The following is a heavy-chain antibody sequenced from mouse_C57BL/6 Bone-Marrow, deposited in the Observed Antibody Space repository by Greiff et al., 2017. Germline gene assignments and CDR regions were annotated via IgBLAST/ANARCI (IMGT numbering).Heavy chain of an antibody. V-gene: IGHV1-42*01. D-gene: IGHD1-1*01. Sequence: VQLQQSGPELVKPGASVKISCKASGYSFTGYYMNWVKQSPEKSLEWIGEINPSTGGTTYNQKFKAKATLTVDKSSSTAYMQLKRLTSEASAVYYCARDLLYYYGSSYFDYWGQGTTLTVSS. CDR1: GYSFTGYY. CDR2: INPSTGGT. J-gene: IGHJ2*01. CDR3: ARDLLYYYGSSYFDY.